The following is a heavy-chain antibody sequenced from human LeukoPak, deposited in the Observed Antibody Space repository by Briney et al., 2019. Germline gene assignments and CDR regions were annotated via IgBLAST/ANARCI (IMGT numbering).Heavy chain of an antibody. V-gene: IGHV4-39*01. J-gene: IGHJ4*02. CDR3: ARLGAAGLRYFDY. CDR1: GGSISSSSYY. D-gene: IGHD3-10*01. CDR2: NYYSGST. Sequence: SETLSLICTVSGGSISSSSYYWGWIRQPPGKVLEWIGSNYYSGSTYYNPPLKSQVTISVDTSNNQVALKLTSVTAADPAVYYCARLGAAGLRYFDYWGQGTLVTVSS.